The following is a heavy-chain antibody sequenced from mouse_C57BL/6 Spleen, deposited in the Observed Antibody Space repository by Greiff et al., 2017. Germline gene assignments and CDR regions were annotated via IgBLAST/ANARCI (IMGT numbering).Heavy chain of an antibody. D-gene: IGHD2-4*01. CDR1: GFTFSSYG. V-gene: IGHV5-6*01. CDR2: ISSGGSYT. CDR3: ARPVYDYDVWYFDV. J-gene: IGHJ1*03. Sequence: EVQRVESGGDLVKPGGSLKLSCAASGFTFSSYGMSWVRQTPDKRLEWVATISSGGSYTYYPDSVNGRFTISRDNAKNTLYLQMSSLKSEDTAMYYCARPVYDYDVWYFDVWGTGTTVSVSS.